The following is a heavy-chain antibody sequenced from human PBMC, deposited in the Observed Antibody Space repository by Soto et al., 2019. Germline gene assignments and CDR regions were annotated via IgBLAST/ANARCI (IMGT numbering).Heavy chain of an antibody. CDR1: GGSIIGYY. J-gene: IGHJ6*02. CDR3: AREDAGPAAGYGMNV. V-gene: IGHV4-59*01. Sequence: QVQLQESGPGLVKPSETLSVTCSVSGGSIIGYYCHWVRRPPGKGLEWIGYVYSSGTTNYNPSLKSRVTISVDTSKNQFSLNLRSLTAADTAVYYCAREDAGPAAGYGMNVWGQGTKVIVSS. CDR2: VYSSGTT. D-gene: IGHD2-2*01.